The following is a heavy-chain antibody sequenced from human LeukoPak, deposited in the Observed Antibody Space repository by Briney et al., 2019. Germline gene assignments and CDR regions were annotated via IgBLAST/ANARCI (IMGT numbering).Heavy chain of an antibody. J-gene: IGHJ3*02. D-gene: IGHD1-26*01. CDR2: INPSGGST. V-gene: IGHV1-46*01. CDR3: ARSSAYYNEADI. Sequence: GASVKVPCKTSGYSFTSYYIHWVRQAPGQGLEWMGIINPSGGSTTYAQKFQGRLTMASDTSTSTVYMELSSLRSEDTAMYYCARSSAYYNEADIWGQGTMVTVSS. CDR1: GYSFTSYY.